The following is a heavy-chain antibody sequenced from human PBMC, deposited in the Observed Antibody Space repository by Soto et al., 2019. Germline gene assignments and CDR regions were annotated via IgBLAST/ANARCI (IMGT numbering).Heavy chain of an antibody. J-gene: IGHJ4*02. Sequence: QVQLQQWGAGLLKPSETLSLTCAVYGGSFSGYYWSWIRQPPGKGLEWIGEINHSGSTNYNPPLKSRVTISVDTSKNQFSLKLSSVTAADTAVYYCARSKRLGYCSSTSCYSPQTSPYFDYWGQGTLVTVSS. CDR1: GGSFSGYY. V-gene: IGHV4-34*01. D-gene: IGHD2-2*01. CDR3: ARSKRLGYCSSTSCYSPQTSPYFDY. CDR2: INHSGST.